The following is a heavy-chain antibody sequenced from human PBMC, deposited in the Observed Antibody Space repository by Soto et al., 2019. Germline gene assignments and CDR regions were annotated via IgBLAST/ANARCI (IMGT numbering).Heavy chain of an antibody. CDR2: INPDNGNT. D-gene: IGHD2-15*01. Sequence: QVQLVQSGAEVKKPGASVKISCKASGYTFTRYTMNWVRQAPGQRLEWMGWINPDNGNTKSSQKFQDRVIITRAPPASTAYMDLSSLRSEDTAVYYCARGIATGQLDPWGQGTLVTVSS. J-gene: IGHJ5*02. V-gene: IGHV1-3*01. CDR3: ARGIATGQLDP. CDR1: GYTFTRYT.